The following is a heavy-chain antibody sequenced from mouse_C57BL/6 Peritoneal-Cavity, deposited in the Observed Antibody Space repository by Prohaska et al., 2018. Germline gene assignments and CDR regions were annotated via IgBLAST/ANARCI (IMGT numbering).Heavy chain of an antibody. CDR1: MG. V-gene: IGHV8-12*01. D-gene: IGHD2-2*01. Sequence: MGVSWIRHPSGKGLEWLAHIYWDDDKRYNPSLKSRLTISKDTSRNQVFLKITSVDTADTATYYCARRIWLRQGEYYFDYWGQGTTLTVCS. J-gene: IGHJ2*01. CDR3: ARRIWLRQGEYYFDY. CDR2: IYWDDDK.